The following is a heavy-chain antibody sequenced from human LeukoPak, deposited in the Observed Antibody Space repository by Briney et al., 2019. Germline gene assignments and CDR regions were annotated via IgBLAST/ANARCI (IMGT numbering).Heavy chain of an antibody. CDR1: GGSISSSNW. Sequence: SGTLSLTCAVSGGSISSSNWWSWVRQPPGKGLEWIGSIYYSGSTYYNPSLKSRVTISVDTSKNQFSLKLSSVTAADTAVYYCARHGSRGYSYGYEWPITNWFDPWGQGTLVTVSS. D-gene: IGHD5-18*01. CDR2: IYYSGST. V-gene: IGHV4-4*02. J-gene: IGHJ5*02. CDR3: ARHGSRGYSYGYEWPITNWFDP.